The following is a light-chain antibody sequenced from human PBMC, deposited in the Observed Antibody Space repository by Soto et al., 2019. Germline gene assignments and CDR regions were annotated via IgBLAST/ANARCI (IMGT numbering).Light chain of an antibody. V-gene: IGKV1-5*01. J-gene: IGKJ1*01. CDR2: DAS. Sequence: DIQMTQSPSTLSASVGDRLTITCRASQSICSWLAWYQQKPGKAPKLLIYDASSLECGVPSRFSGTGLGTEFTLTIGSLQPDDFATYYCQQYNSYSWTFGQGTKVDLK. CDR3: QQYNSYSWT. CDR1: QSICSW.